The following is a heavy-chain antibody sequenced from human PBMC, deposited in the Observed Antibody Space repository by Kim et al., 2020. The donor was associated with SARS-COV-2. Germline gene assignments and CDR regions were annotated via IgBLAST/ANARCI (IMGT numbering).Heavy chain of an antibody. V-gene: IGHV5-51*01. CDR2: IYPGDSDT. J-gene: IGHJ6*02. Sequence: GESLKISCKGSGYSFTSYWIGWVRQMPGKGLEWMGIIYPGDSDTRYSPSFQGQVTISADKSISTAYLQWSSLKASDTAMYYCARTDGVDTDLYYYYGMDVWGQGTTVTVSS. D-gene: IGHD5-18*01. CDR3: ARTDGVDTDLYYYYGMDV. CDR1: GYSFTSYW.